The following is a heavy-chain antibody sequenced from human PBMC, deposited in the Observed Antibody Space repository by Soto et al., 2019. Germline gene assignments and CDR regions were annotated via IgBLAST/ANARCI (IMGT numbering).Heavy chain of an antibody. Sequence: PGGSLRLSCTASGFTFSDHYMSWIRQAPGKGLEWVSYISTSSSAIYYTDSVKGRFTISRDNARNSLYLQMQSLRAEDTAVYFCARDGADYDILTGYYDYYYHGMDVWGQGTTVTVSS. J-gene: IGHJ6*02. CDR3: ARDGADYDILTGYYDYYYHGMDV. CDR1: GFTFSDHY. CDR2: ISTSSSAI. V-gene: IGHV3-11*04. D-gene: IGHD3-9*01.